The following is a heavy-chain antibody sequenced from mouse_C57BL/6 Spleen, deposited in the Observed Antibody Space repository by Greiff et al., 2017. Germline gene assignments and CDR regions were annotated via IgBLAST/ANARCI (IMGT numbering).Heavy chain of an antibody. CDR2: IYPSDSYT. V-gene: IGHV1-50*01. Sequence: QVQLQQPGAELVKPGASVKLSCKASGYTFTSYWMQWVKQRPGQGLEWIGEIYPSDSYTNYNQKFKGKATLTVDTSSSKAYMHLSSLTSEDSAVYYCARSRASSGHFDDWGQGATLTVSS. J-gene: IGHJ2*01. CDR3: ARSRASSGHFDD. CDR1: GYTFTSYW. D-gene: IGHD3-2*02.